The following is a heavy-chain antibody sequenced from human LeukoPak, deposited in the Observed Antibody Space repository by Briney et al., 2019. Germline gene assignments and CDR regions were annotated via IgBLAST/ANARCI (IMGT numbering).Heavy chain of an antibody. D-gene: IGHD3-10*01. CDR3: AIHYYGSGSYGPPADYYYYGMDV. CDR1: GYTFTSYA. CDR2: INAGNGNT. J-gene: IGHJ6*04. Sequence: ASVKVSCKASGYTFTSYAMHWVRQAPGQRLEWMGWINAGNGNTKYSQKFQGRVTSTRDTSASTAYMELSSLRSEDTAVYYCAIHYYGSGSYGPPADYYYYGMDVWGKGTTVTVSS. V-gene: IGHV1-3*01.